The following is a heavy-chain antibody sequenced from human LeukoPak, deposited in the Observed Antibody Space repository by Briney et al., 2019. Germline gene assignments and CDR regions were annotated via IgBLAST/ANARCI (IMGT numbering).Heavy chain of an antibody. CDR2: IKYDGSDK. Sequence: AGGSLRLSCGASGFPFGGYWMYWVRHIPGKGLEWVANIKYDGSDKNYVDSVKGRFTISRDNAKNSLYLQMNNLRGEDTAIYYCARDGVSSSPDFDYWGQGTLVTVS. CDR1: GFPFGGYW. V-gene: IGHV3-7*01. CDR3: ARDGVSSSPDFDY. J-gene: IGHJ4*02. D-gene: IGHD6-6*01.